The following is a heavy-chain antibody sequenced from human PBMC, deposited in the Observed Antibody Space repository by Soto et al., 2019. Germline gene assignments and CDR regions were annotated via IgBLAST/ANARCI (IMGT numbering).Heavy chain of an antibody. D-gene: IGHD3-10*01. CDR1: GFTFSSYW. CDR3: ARELKKVLLWFGERHLGMDV. J-gene: IGHJ6*02. CDR2: IKQDGSEK. Sequence: PGGSLRLSCAASGFTFSSYWMSWVRQAPGKGLEWVANIKQDGSEKYYVDSVKGRFTISRDNAKNSLYLQMNSLRAEDTAVYYCARELKKVLLWFGERHLGMDVWGQGTTVTSP. V-gene: IGHV3-7*01.